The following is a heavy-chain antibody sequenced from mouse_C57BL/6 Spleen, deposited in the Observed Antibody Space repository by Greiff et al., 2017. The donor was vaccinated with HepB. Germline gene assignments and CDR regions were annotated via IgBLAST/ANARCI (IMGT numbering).Heavy chain of an antibody. CDR1: GYTFTSYW. D-gene: IGHD3-2*02. CDR3: ARSSTAQATGFAY. V-gene: IGHV1-50*01. Sequence: QVQLQQPGAELVKPGASVKLSCKASGYTFTSYWMQWVKQRPGQGLEWIGEIDPYDSYTNYNQKFKGKATLTVDTSSSTAYMQLSSLTSEDSAVYYCARSSTAQATGFAYWGQGTLVTVSA. J-gene: IGHJ3*01. CDR2: IDPYDSYT.